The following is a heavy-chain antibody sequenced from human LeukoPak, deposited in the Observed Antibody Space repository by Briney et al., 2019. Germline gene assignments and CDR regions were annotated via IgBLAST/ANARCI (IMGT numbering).Heavy chain of an antibody. Sequence: ASVKVSCKASGYTFTNYGISWVRQAPGQGPEWMGWISAYNGNTNYAQKLQGRVTMTTDTSTSTAYMELRSLRSDDTAVYYCARGVTIFGVVGLNFDYWGQGTLVTVSS. CDR2: ISAYNGNT. V-gene: IGHV1-18*01. D-gene: IGHD3-3*01. CDR3: ARGVTIFGVVGLNFDY. CDR1: GYTFTNYG. J-gene: IGHJ4*02.